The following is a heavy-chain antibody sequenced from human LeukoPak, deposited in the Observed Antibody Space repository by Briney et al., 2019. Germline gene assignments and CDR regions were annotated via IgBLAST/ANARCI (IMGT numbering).Heavy chain of an antibody. D-gene: IGHD2-15*01. Sequence: GGSLRLSCAASGFTFSSYTMSWVRQAPGKGLEWVSTITTSDGNTYYADSVKGRFTVSRDNSKNTLFLQMNSLRAEDTAVYYCATIRGQYCSGGSCYGPDYWGQGTLVTVSS. CDR3: ATIRGQYCSGGSCYGPDY. J-gene: IGHJ4*02. V-gene: IGHV3-23*01. CDR1: GFTFSSYT. CDR2: ITTSDGNT.